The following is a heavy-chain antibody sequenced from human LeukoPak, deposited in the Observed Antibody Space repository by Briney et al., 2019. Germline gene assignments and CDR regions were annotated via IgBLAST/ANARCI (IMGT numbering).Heavy chain of an antibody. D-gene: IGHD1-26*01. CDR2: IKQDGSEK. CDR3: ARDGSGSYYPHAFDI. J-gene: IGHJ3*02. Sequence: PGGSLRLSCAASGFTFSSYWMSWVRQAPGKGLEGVANIKQDGSEKYYVDSVKGRFTISRDNAKNSLYLQMNSLRAEDTAVYYCARDGSGSYYPHAFDIWGQGTMVTVSS. V-gene: IGHV3-7*01. CDR1: GFTFSSYW.